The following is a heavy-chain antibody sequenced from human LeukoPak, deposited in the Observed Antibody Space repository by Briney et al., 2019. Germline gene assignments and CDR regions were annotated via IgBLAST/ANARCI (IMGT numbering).Heavy chain of an antibody. D-gene: IGHD5-12*01. J-gene: IGHJ3*02. CDR3: VTSTKYSISWGAFDI. V-gene: IGHV1-2*02. CDR1: GYTFTDYY. CDR2: TNPNSGAT. Sequence: ASVKVSCKASGYTFTDYYLHWVRQAPGQGLEWMGWTNPNSGATKYAQRFQGRVTMTRDTSISTAYMELSSLRSDDTAVYYCVTSTKYSISWGAFDIWGQGTMVTVSS.